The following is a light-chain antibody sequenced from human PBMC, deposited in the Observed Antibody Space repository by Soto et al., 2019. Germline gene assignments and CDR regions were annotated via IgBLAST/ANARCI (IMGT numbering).Light chain of an antibody. CDR2: GAS. V-gene: IGKV3-20*01. J-gene: IGKJ4*01. Sequence: EIVLTRSPGTLSLSPGEGATLSCRASQSVSNNYLAWYQQKPGQAPRLLIYGASNRATGIPDRFSGSGSGTDFTLTISRLEPEDFALYYCQQYGNSPLTFGGGTKVDNK. CDR1: QSVSNNY. CDR3: QQYGNSPLT.